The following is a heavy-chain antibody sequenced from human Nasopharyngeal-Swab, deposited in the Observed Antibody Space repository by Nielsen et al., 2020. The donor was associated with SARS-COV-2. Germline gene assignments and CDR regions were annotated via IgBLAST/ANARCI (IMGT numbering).Heavy chain of an antibody. CDR2: ISSSGSTI. CDR3: ARAYPELRYFDWLLGGPDY. CDR1: GFTFSDYY. J-gene: IGHJ4*02. V-gene: IGHV3-11*04. Sequence: GESLKISCAASGFTFSDYYMSWIRQAPGKGLEWVSYISSSGSTIYYADSVKGRFTISRDNAKNSLYLQMNSLRAEDTAVYYCARAYPELRYFDWLLGGPDYWGQGTLVTVSS. D-gene: IGHD3-9*01.